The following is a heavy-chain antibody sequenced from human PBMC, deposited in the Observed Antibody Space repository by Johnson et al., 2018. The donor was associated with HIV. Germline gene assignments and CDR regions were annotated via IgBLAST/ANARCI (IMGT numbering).Heavy chain of an antibody. J-gene: IGHJ3*02. CDR2: ISGSGGST. Sequence: VQLVESGGGLVQPGGSLRLSCAASGFTFSSYAMSWVRQAPGQGLEWVSAISGSGGSTYYADAVKGRFTISRDNSKNSLYLQMNSLRAEDSALDYCAREGRDAFDILGHGTTVSVSS. CDR1: GFTFSSYA. V-gene: IGHV3-23*04. D-gene: IGHD3-10*01. CDR3: AREGRDAFDI.